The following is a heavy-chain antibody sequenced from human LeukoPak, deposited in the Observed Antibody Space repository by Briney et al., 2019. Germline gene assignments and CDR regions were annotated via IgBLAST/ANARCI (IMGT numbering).Heavy chain of an antibody. CDR2: INSDGYSI. J-gene: IGHJ5*01. Sequence: PGGSLRLSCAASGFTFSGYWMHWVRKAPGKGLVWVSHINSDGYSITYADSVKGRFTISRDNAKNTLYLQMNSLIAEDTAVYFCTRAGYSSGFDSWGQGTLVTVSS. D-gene: IGHD6-19*01. V-gene: IGHV3-74*03. CDR1: GFTFSGYW. CDR3: TRAGYSSGFDS.